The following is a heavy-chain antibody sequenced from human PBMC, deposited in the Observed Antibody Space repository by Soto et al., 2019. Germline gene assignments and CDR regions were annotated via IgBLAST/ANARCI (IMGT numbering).Heavy chain of an antibody. J-gene: IGHJ4*02. Sequence: GGSLRLSCAASGFTVSSNYMSWVRKAPGKGLEWVSVIYSGGSTYYADSVKGRFIISRDDSKNTLFLQMNSLRAEDTAVYYCATAKLLLPWLFDYCGQGTLVTVSP. V-gene: IGHV3-66*01. CDR1: GFTVSSNY. CDR2: IYSGGST. D-gene: IGHD2-15*01. CDR3: ATAKLLLPWLFDY.